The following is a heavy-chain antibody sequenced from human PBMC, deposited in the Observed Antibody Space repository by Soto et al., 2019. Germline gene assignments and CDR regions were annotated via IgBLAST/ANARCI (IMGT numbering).Heavy chain of an antibody. CDR1: GGSISSGDYY. J-gene: IGHJ6*02. D-gene: IGHD3-10*01. Sequence: QVQLQESGPGRVKPSQTLSLTCTVSGGSISSGDYYWSWIRQPPGKGLEWIGYIYYSGSTYYNPALKRRVTISVDTSKNQFSLKLSSVTAADTAVYYCARGSHLAMVRGVIYYSYGMDVWGQGTTVTVSS. V-gene: IGHV4-30-4*01. CDR2: IYYSGST. CDR3: ARGSHLAMVRGVIYYSYGMDV.